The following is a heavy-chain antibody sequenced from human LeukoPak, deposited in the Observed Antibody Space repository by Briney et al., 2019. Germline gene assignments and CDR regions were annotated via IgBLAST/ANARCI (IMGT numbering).Heavy chain of an antibody. CDR3: ARETTIFGRYFDY. Sequence: SVKVSCKASGGTFSSYAISWVRQAPGQGLEWMGGIIPIFGTANYAQKFQGRVTITADESTSTAYMELSSLRSEDTAVYYCARETTIFGRYFDYWGQGTLVTVSS. V-gene: IGHV1-69*13. D-gene: IGHD3-3*01. J-gene: IGHJ4*02. CDR1: GGTFSSYA. CDR2: IIPIFGTA.